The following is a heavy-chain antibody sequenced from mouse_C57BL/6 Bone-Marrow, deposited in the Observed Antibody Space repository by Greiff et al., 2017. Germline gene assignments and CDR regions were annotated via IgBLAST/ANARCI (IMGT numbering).Heavy chain of an antibody. CDR2: INPNNGGT. J-gene: IGHJ4*01. D-gene: IGHD2-12*01. V-gene: IGHV1-26*01. Sequence: EVQLQQSGPELVKPGASVKISCKASGYTFTDYYMNWVKQSHGKSLEWIGDINPNNGGTSYNQKFKGKATLTVDKSSSTAYMELRSLTSEDSAVYYCARPALRYYAMDYWGQGTSVTVSS. CDR1: GYTFTDYY. CDR3: ARPALRYYAMDY.